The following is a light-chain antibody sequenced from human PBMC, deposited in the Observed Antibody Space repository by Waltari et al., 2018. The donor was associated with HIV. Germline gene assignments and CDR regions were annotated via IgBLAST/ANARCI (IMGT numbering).Light chain of an antibody. CDR1: SSDVGGYHY. CDR3: SSYTSSSTLV. CDR2: DVS. Sequence: QSALTPPASASGSPRQSITISCTGTSSDVGGYHYLSWYQQHPGKAPKLMIYDVSNRPSGVSNRFSGSKSGNTASLTISGLQAEDEADYYCSSYTSSSTLVFGGGTKLTVL. V-gene: IGLV2-14*01. J-gene: IGLJ2*01.